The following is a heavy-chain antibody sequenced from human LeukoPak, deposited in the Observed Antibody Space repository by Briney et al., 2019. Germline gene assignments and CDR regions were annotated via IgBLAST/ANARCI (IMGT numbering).Heavy chain of an antibody. Sequence: GGSLRLSCAASGFTFSSYWMHWVRQAPGKGLVWVSRISSAGSSTTYADSVKGRFTISRDNAKNTLYPQMSSLRAEDTAVYYCAREKPYYYDTNGYHSWFDPWGQGTLVTVSS. D-gene: IGHD3-22*01. CDR1: GFTFSSYW. J-gene: IGHJ5*02. CDR2: ISSAGSST. CDR3: AREKPYYYDTNGYHSWFDP. V-gene: IGHV3-74*01.